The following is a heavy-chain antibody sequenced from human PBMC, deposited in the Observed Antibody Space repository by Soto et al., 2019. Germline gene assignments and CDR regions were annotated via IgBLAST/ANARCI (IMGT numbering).Heavy chain of an antibody. CDR2: IDYSGST. CDR3: ARGSGSYTSNWFDP. D-gene: IGHD3-10*01. V-gene: IGHV4-31*03. J-gene: IGHJ5*02. CDR1: GGSISSGGYY. Sequence: QVQLQESGPGLVKPSQTLSLTCTVSGGSISSGGYYWSWIRQHPGKGLEWIGYIDYSGSTYYNPSLKSRVTIAVDTSKMQFALKLSSVTAADTAVYYCARGSGSYTSNWFDPWGQGTLVTVSS.